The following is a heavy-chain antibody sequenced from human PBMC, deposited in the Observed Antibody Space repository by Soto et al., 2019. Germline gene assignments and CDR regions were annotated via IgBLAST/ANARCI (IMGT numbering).Heavy chain of an antibody. J-gene: IGHJ6*02. CDR3: AREGDILTGYYTRRGGMDV. CDR1: GYTFTGYY. V-gene: IGHV1-2*04. D-gene: IGHD3-9*01. Sequence: ASVKVSCKASGYTFTGYYMHWVRQAPGQGLEWMGWINPNSGGTNYAQKFQGWVTMTRDTSISTAYMELSRLRSDDTAVYYCAREGDILTGYYTRRGGMDVWGQGTTVTSP. CDR2: INPNSGGT.